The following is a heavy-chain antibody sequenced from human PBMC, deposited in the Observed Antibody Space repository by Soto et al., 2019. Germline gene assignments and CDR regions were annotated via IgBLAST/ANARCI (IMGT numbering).Heavy chain of an antibody. D-gene: IGHD3-3*01. V-gene: IGHV3-30*18. CDR2: ISYDGSNK. Sequence: GGSLRLSCAASGFTFSSYGMHWVRQAPGKGLEWVAVISYDGSNKYYADSVKGRFTISRDNSKNTLYLQMNSLRAEDTAVYCCAKSLRFLEWALDYWGQGTLVTVSS. CDR3: AKSLRFLEWALDY. CDR1: GFTFSSYG. J-gene: IGHJ4*02.